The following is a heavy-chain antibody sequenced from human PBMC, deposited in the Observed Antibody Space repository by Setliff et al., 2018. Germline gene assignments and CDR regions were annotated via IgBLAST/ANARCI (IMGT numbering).Heavy chain of an antibody. CDR3: ARDSSGYNPWYFDY. CDR1: GYTFTSYD. D-gene: IGHD3-22*01. J-gene: IGHJ4*02. CDR2: MNPNSGNT. V-gene: IGHV1-8*01. Sequence: ASVKVSCKASGYTFTSYDINWVRQATGQGLEWMGWMNPNSGNTKYSQKLQGRVTITRGTSASTAYMELSSLRSEDTAVYYCARDSSGYNPWYFDYWGQGTLVTVSS.